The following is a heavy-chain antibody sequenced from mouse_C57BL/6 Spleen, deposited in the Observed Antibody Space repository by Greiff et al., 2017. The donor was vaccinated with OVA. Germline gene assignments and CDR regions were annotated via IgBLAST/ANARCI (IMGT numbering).Heavy chain of an antibody. CDR3: ARKMDY. Sequence: QVQLQQPGAELVMPGASVKLSCKASGYTFTSYWMHWVKQRPGQGLEWIGEIDPSDSYTNYNQKFKGKSTLTVDKSSSTAYMQLSSLISEDSAVYYCARKMDYWGQGTSVTVSS. V-gene: IGHV1-69*01. CDR2: IDPSDSYT. J-gene: IGHJ4*01. CDR1: GYTFTSYW.